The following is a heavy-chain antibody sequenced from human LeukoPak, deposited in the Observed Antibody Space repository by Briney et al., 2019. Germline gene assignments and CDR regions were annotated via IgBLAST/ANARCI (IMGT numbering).Heavy chain of an antibody. CDR3: ASLEYSGAYFDS. J-gene: IGHJ4*02. V-gene: IGHV3-21*01. Sequence: GGSLGLSCAASGFTFSSYSMHWVRQAPGKGLEWVSSISSGGGYIYYADSVKGRFTISRDNAENSLSLQTNSLRAEDTAVYYCASLEYSGAYFDSWGQGALVTVSS. CDR1: GFTFSSYS. CDR2: ISSGGGYI. D-gene: IGHD6-6*01.